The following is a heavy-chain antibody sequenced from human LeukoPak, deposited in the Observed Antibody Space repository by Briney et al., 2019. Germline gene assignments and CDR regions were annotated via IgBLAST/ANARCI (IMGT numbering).Heavy chain of an antibody. CDR2: IYHSGST. Sequence: SETLSLTCTVSGGSISSYYWSWIRQPPGEGLEWIGYIYHSGSTNYNPSLKSRVTISIDKSKKQFSLKLISVTAADTAIYYCARVGGMTTINNAAFDIWGQGTMVTVSS. CDR3: ARVGGMTTINNAAFDI. D-gene: IGHD5-24*01. J-gene: IGHJ3*02. V-gene: IGHV4-59*01. CDR1: GGSISSYY.